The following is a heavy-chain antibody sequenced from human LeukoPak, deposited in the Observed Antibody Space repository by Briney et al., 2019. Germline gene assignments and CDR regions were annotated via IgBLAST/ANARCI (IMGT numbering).Heavy chain of an antibody. CDR3: ARGSTLAVAFDY. CDR1: GYTFTSYD. CDR2: MNANSGNT. D-gene: IGHD6-19*01. V-gene: IGHV1-8*03. Sequence: GASVKVSCKASGYTFTSYDINWVRQATGQGLEWMGWMNANSGNTGYAQKCQGRVTITRNTSISTAYMELSSLRSEDTAVYCCARGSTLAVAFDYWGQGTLVTVSS. J-gene: IGHJ4*02.